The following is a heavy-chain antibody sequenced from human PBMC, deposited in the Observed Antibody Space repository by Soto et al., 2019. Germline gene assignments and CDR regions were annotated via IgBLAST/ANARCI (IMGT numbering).Heavy chain of an antibody. Sequence: EVHLVESGGGLVQPGGSVRLSCTASGFTFSDSWMTWVRQAPGKGLEWVARIKPDESEKKYADSVKGRFSISRDNAKNSMYLQMDSLRGEDTAVYYCVRGGSNYASWGQGTLVTVSS. V-gene: IGHV3-7*01. J-gene: IGHJ5*02. CDR2: IKPDESEK. CDR1: GFTFSDSW. CDR3: VRGGSNYAS. D-gene: IGHD4-4*01.